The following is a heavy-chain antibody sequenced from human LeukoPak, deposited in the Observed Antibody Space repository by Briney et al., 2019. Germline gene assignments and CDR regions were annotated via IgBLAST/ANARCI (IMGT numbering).Heavy chain of an antibody. J-gene: IGHJ3*02. CDR2: FDPADGET. D-gene: IGHD4-17*01. CDR3: ATTHGMTTVARLRHRGAFDI. Sequence: ASVKVSCKVSGYTLTELSMHWVRQAPGKGLEWMGGFDPADGETIYAQKFQGRVTMTEDTSTDTAYMELSSLRSEDTAVYYCATTHGMTTVARLRHRGAFDIWGQGTMVTVSS. V-gene: IGHV1-24*01. CDR1: GYTLTELS.